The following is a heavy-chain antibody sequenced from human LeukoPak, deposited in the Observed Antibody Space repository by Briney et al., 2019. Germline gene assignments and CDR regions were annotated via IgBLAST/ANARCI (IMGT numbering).Heavy chain of an antibody. CDR1: GYIFTSYD. CDR2: MNPISGNT. CDR3: ARGLDYYYYYMDV. V-gene: IGHV1-8*01. Sequence: ASVKVSCKASGYIFTSYDINWVRQATGQGLEWMGWMNPISGNTGYAQKFQGRVTMTKNTSISTAYMELSSLRSEDTAVYYCARGLDYYYYYMDVWVKGTTVTVSS. J-gene: IGHJ6*03.